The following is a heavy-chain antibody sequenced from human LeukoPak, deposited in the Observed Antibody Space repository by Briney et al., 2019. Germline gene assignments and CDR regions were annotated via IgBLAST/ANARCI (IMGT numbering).Heavy chain of an antibody. CDR2: IRSKANSYAT. CDR1: GFTFSGSA. Sequence: GGSLRLSCAASGFTFSGSAMHWVRQASGKGLEWVGRIRSKANSYATAYAASVKGRFTISRDDSKNTAYLQMNSLRAEDTAVYYCARNPYMGLHTTATHYYYMDVWGKGTTVTVSS. D-gene: IGHD1-26*01. V-gene: IGHV3-73*01. J-gene: IGHJ6*03. CDR3: ARNPYMGLHTTATHYYYMDV.